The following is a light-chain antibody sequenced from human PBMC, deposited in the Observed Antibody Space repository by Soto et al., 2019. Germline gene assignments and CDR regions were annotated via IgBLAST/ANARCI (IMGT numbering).Light chain of an antibody. CDR3: QQRSNWPPA. J-gene: IGKJ4*01. Sequence: EIVLTQSPATLSLSPGERATLSCRATQSVGSYLAWYQHRPGQAPRLLIYHASNRATGIPARFSGSGSGTDFTLTISSLEPEDFAVYYCQQRSNWPPAFGGGTKVEVK. CDR1: QSVGSY. V-gene: IGKV3-11*01. CDR2: HAS.